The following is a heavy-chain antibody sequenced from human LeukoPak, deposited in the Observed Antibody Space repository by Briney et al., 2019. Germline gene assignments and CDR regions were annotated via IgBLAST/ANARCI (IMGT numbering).Heavy chain of an antibody. CDR3: ASRIVGARPDY. D-gene: IGHD1-26*01. V-gene: IGHV3-21*01. J-gene: IGHJ4*02. CDR1: GFTFSSYS. Sequence: PGGSLRLSCAASGFTFSSYSMNWVRQAPGKGLEWVSSISSSSSYIYYADSVKGRFTISRDNAKNSLYLQMNSLRAEDTAVYYCASRIVGARPDYWGQGTLVTVSS. CDR2: ISSSSSYI.